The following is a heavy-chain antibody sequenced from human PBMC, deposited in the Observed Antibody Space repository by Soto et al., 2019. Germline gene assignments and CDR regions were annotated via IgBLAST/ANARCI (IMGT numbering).Heavy chain of an antibody. J-gene: IGHJ6*02. CDR3: AREQQLVRNYYYGMDV. D-gene: IGHD6-13*01. CDR1: GYSFTSYW. V-gene: IGHV5-51*01. Sequence: TGESLKISCKGSGYSFTSYWIGWVRQMPGKGLEWMGIIYPGDSDTRYSPSFQGQVTISADKSISTAYLQWSSLKASDTAMYYCAREQQLVRNYYYGMDVWGQGTTVTVSS. CDR2: IYPGDSDT.